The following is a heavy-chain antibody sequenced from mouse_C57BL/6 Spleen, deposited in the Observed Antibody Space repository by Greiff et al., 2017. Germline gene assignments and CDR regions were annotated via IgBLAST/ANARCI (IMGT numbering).Heavy chain of an antibody. CDR2: IYPGDGDP. CDR1: GYAFSSSW. D-gene: IGHD2-1*01. CDR3: ASDGNYFTSFDY. J-gene: IGHJ2*01. Sequence: QVQLQQSGPELVKPGASVKISCKASGYAFSSSWMNWVKQRPGQGLEWIGRIYPGDGDPNYNGKFKGKATLTADKSSSTAYMQLSSLTSEDSAVYFCASDGNYFTSFDYWGQGTTLTVSS. V-gene: IGHV1-82*01.